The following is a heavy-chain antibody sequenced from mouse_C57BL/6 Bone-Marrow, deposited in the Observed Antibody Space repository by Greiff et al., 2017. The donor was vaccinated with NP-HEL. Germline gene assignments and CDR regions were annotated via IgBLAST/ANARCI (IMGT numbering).Heavy chain of an antibody. V-gene: IGHV1-9*01. D-gene: IGHD3-2*02. CDR3: ARQLRPLFDY. Sequence: VQLQQPGAELVKPGASVKVSCKATGYTFTGYWIEWVKQRPGHGLEWIGEILPGSGGTNYNEKFKGKATFTADTSSNTAYMQLSSLTTEDAAIYYCARQLRPLFDYWGQGTTLTVSS. J-gene: IGHJ2*01. CDR2: ILPGSGGT. CDR1: GYTFTGYW.